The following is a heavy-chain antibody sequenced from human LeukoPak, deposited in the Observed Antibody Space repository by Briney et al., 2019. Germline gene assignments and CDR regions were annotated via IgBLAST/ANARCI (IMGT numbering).Heavy chain of an antibody. J-gene: IGHJ4*02. V-gene: IGHV1-45*02. CDR3: AYGSGRFFDY. D-gene: IGHD3-10*01. CDR1: GYTFTYRY. Sequence: SVTVSCKASGYTFTYRYLHWVRQAPGQGLEWMGWITPFNGNTNYAQKFQDRVTITRDRSMSTAYMELSSLRSEDTAMYYCAYGSGRFFDYWGQGTLVPVSS. CDR2: ITPFNGNT.